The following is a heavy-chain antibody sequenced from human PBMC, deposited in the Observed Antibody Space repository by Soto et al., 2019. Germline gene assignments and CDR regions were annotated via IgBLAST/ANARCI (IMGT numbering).Heavy chain of an antibody. Sequence: GGSLRLSCAASGFTFSRYAMSWVRQAPGKGLEWVSAISGSGGSTYYADSVKGRFTISRDNSKNTLYLHMNSLRAEATAVYYCAKDEGGAQQSLPKYIKHWGQGTLVTVVS. CDR1: GFTFSRYA. D-gene: IGHD6-19*01. CDR3: AKDEGGAQQSLPKYIKH. V-gene: IGHV3-23*01. J-gene: IGHJ1*01. CDR2: ISGSGGST.